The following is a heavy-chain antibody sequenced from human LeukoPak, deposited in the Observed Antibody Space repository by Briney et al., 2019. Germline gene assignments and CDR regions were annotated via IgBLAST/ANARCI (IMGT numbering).Heavy chain of an antibody. CDR2: IIPIFGTA. CDR1: GGTFSSYA. V-gene: IGHV1-69*05. D-gene: IGHD3-10*01. CDR3: ARHGVSGSYRDLYYYYYYMDV. Sequence: SVKVSCKASGGTFSSYAISWVRQAPGQGLEWMGGIIPIFGTANYAQKFQGRVTITTDESTSTAYMELSSLRSEDTAVYYCARHGVSGSYRDLYYYYYYMDVWGKGTTVTVSS. J-gene: IGHJ6*03.